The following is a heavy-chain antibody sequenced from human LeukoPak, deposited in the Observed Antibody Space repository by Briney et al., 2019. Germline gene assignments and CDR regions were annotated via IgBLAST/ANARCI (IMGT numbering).Heavy chain of an antibody. CDR1: GFTFSSYS. D-gene: IGHD2-2*02. CDR2: ISSSSSYI. V-gene: IGHV3-21*01. J-gene: IGHJ6*03. Sequence: PGGSLRLSCAASGFTFSSYSMNWVRQAPGKGLEGVSSISSSSSYIYYADSVKGRFTISRDNAKNSLYLQMNSLRAEDTAVYYCAREADIVVVPAAIPHYYYYYMDVWGKGTTVTISS. CDR3: AREADIVVVPAAIPHYYYYYMDV.